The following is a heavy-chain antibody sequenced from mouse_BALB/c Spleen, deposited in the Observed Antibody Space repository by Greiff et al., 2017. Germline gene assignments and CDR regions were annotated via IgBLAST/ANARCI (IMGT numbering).Heavy chain of an antibody. V-gene: IGHV5-4*02. CDR1: GFTFSDYY. CDR3: AREAYGNYERWFAY. Sequence: EVQLVESGGGLVKPGGSLKLSCAASGFTFSDYYMYWVRQTPEKRLEWVATISDGGSYTYYPDSVKGRFTISRDNAKNNLYLQMSSLKSEDTAMYYCAREAYGNYERWFAYWGQGTLVTVSA. CDR2: ISDGGSYT. D-gene: IGHD2-10*02. J-gene: IGHJ3*01.